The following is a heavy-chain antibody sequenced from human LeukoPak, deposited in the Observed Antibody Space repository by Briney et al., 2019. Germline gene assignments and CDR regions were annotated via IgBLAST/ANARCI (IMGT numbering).Heavy chain of an antibody. CDR1: GYSFTSYW. CDR3: ARDGNYYDSSGYYLHY. D-gene: IGHD3-22*01. V-gene: IGHV5-51*01. CDR2: IYPGDSDT. Sequence: GESPKISCKGSGYSFTSYWIGWVRQMPGKGLEWMGIIYPGDSDTRYSPSFQGQVTISADKSISTAYLQWSSLKASDTAMYYCARDGNYYDSSGYYLHYWGQGTLVTVSS. J-gene: IGHJ4*02.